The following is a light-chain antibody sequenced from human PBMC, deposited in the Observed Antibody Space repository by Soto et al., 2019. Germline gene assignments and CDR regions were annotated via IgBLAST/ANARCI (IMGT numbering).Light chain of an antibody. CDR1: GSNIGINF. J-gene: IGLJ1*01. CDR2: SDD. V-gene: IGLV1-44*01. CDR3: GTWDDTLDGYV. Sequence: QPVLTQPPSASETPGQRVTISCSGSGSNIGINFVTWFQHLPGTAPKLLIFSDDQRPAGVPDRFSGSKSGTSASLAINGLQSEDEADYYCGTWDDTLDGYVFGSGTKLTVL.